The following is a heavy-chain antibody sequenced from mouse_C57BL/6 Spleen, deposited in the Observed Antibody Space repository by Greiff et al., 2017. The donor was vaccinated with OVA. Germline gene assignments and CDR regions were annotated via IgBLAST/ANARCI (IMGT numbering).Heavy chain of an antibody. Sequence: QVQLQQSGTELVKPGASVKLSCKASGYTFTSYWMHWVKQRPGQGLEWIGNINPSNGGTNYNEKFKSKATLTVDKSSSTAYMQLSSLTSEDSAVYYCARSREMIPYFDYWGQGTTLTVSS. D-gene: IGHD2-3*01. CDR3: ARSREMIPYFDY. V-gene: IGHV1-53*01. CDR2: INPSNGGT. CDR1: GYTFTSYW. J-gene: IGHJ2*01.